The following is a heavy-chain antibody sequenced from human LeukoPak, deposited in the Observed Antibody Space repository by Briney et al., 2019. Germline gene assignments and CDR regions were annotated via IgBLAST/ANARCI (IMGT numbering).Heavy chain of an antibody. CDR2: ISGSGGST. Sequence: SGGSLRLSCAASGFTFSSYAMSWVRQAPGKGLEWVSAISGSGGSTCYADSVKGRFTISRDNSKNTMYLQMNSLRAEDTAVYYCAKDSGQYYYDSSGYYDYFDYWGQGTLVTVSS. CDR3: AKDSGQYYYDSSGYYDYFDY. D-gene: IGHD3-22*01. V-gene: IGHV3-23*01. J-gene: IGHJ4*02. CDR1: GFTFSSYA.